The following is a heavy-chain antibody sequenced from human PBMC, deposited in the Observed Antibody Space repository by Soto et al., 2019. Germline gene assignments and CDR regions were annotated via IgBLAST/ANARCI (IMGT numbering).Heavy chain of an antibody. CDR2: ISAYNGNT. Sequence: ASVKVSCKASGYTFTSYGISWVRQAPGQGLEWMGWISAYNGNTSYAQKFQGRVTMTRDTSTSTVYMELSSLRSEDTAVYYCARDCVLVPAANGYYYYGMDVWGQGTTVTVSS. CDR1: GYTFTSYG. V-gene: IGHV1-18*01. D-gene: IGHD2-2*01. CDR3: ARDCVLVPAANGYYYYGMDV. J-gene: IGHJ6*02.